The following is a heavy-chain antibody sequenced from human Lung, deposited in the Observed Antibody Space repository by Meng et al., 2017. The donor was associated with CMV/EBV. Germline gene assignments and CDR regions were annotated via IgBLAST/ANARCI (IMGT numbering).Heavy chain of an antibody. J-gene: IGHJ6*02. V-gene: IGHV3-53*01. CDR1: GFTVSSNY. D-gene: IGHD2-2*01. CDR3: ARNNCSSTSCYSLYYYGMDV. Sequence: GGSXRLXCAASGFTVSSNYMSWVRQAPGKGLEWVSVIYSGGSTYYADSVKGRFTISRDNSKNTLYLQMNSLRAEDTAVYYCARNNCSSTSCYSLYYYGMDVXGQGTTVTVSS. CDR2: IYSGGST.